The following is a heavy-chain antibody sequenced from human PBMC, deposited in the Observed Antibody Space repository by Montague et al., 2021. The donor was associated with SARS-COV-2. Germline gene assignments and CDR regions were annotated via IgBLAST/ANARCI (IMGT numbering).Heavy chain of an antibody. CDR3: AKGGIRVGMNRGVRARPFDS. J-gene: IGHJ5*01. CDR2: VNHSGST. Sequence: SETLSLTCAVSGGSFSDDYWSWIRQSPGKGLEWIGEVNHSGSTTYNPSVRSRVLISIDTSRSQISLNLKSVTAADTAVYYCAKGGIRVGMNRGVRARPFDSWGQGTLVTVSS. CDR1: GGSFSDDY. V-gene: IGHV4-34*01. D-gene: IGHD3-10*01.